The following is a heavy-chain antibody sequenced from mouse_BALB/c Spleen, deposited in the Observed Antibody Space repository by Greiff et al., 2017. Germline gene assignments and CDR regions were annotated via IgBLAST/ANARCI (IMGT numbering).Heavy chain of an antibody. CDR2: IDPYNGGT. CDR1: GYSFTGYN. CDR3: ARGHGKCDYAMDY. V-gene: IGHV1S135*01. Sequence: EVQLQESGPELGKPGASVKISCKASGYSFTGYNMNWVKQSHRKSLEWIGYIDPYNGGTSYNQKSKGKATLTVDKSSSTAYMHLNSLTSEDSAIYYSARGHGKCDYAMDYWGQGTSVTVSS. J-gene: IGHJ4*01. D-gene: IGHD2-1*01.